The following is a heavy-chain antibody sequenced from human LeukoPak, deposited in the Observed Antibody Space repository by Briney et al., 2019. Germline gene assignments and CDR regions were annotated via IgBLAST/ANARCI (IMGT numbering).Heavy chain of an antibody. D-gene: IGHD4-17*01. CDR2: IYWNDDK. CDR3: AHRPLTVTPYNWFDP. CDR1: RFSLSTSGVG. J-gene: IGHJ5*02. Sequence: SGPTLVKPTQTLTLTCTFSRFSLSTSGVGVGWIRQPPGKALEWLALIYWNDDKRYSPSLKSRLTITKDTSKNQVVLAMTNMDPVDTATYYCAHRPLTVTPYNWFDPWGQGTLVTVSS. V-gene: IGHV2-5*01.